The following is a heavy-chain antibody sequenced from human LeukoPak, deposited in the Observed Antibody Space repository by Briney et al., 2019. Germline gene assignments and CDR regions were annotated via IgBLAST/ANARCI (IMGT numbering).Heavy chain of an antibody. CDR1: GYTFTNYG. CDR3: ATQPGSGSPHVIDY. J-gene: IGHJ4*02. V-gene: IGHV1-18*01. CDR2: ISAYNGNT. Sequence: ASVKVSCQAAGYTFTNYGISWVRQAPGQGLEWMGWISAYNGNTNYAQKFQGRVTMTEDTSTDTAYMELSSLRSEDTAVYYCATQPGSGSPHVIDYWGQGTLVTVSS. D-gene: IGHD1-26*01.